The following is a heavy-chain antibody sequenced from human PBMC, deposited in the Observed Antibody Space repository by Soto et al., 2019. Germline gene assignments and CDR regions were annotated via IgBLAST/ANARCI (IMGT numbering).Heavy chain of an antibody. D-gene: IGHD3-10*02. CDR3: EKNVRFYYLQGPSRDV. J-gene: IGHJ6*02. Sequence: GGSLRLSCAASGFTFSSYAMSWVRQAPGKGLEWVSAISGSGGSTYYADSVKGRFTISRDNSKNTLYLQMNSLRAEDTAVYYCEKNVRFYYLQGPSRDVWGQGTTVTVSS. CDR2: ISGSGGST. V-gene: IGHV3-23*01. CDR1: GFTFSSYA.